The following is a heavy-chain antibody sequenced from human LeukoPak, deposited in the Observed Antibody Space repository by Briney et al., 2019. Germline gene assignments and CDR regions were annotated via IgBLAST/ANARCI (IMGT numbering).Heavy chain of an antibody. D-gene: IGHD2-2*01. V-gene: IGHV1-2*02. Sequence: ASVKVSCKASGYTFTGYYMHWLRQAPGQGLEWMGWINPNSGGTKYAQKFQGRVTMTRDTSISKAYMELSRLRSDDTAVYFCARDRCVSSGCYEDYYYGMDVWGRGTTVTVSS. CDR2: INPNSGGT. J-gene: IGHJ6*02. CDR3: ARDRCVSSGCYEDYYYGMDV. CDR1: GYTFTGYY.